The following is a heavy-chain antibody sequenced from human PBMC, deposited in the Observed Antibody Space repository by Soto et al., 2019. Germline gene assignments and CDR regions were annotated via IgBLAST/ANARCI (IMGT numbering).Heavy chain of an antibody. V-gene: IGHV2-26*01. CDR1: GFSLSNARMG. Sequence: QVTLKESGPVLVKPTETLTLTCTVSGFSLSNARMGVSWIRQPPGKALEWLAHIFSNDEKSYSTSLNSRLTISKDTSKSQVVLTMTNMDPVDTATYYCARGQRGGYRQYHFDYWGQGTLVTVSS. J-gene: IGHJ4*02. CDR2: IFSNDEK. CDR3: ARGQRGGYRQYHFDY. D-gene: IGHD3-22*01.